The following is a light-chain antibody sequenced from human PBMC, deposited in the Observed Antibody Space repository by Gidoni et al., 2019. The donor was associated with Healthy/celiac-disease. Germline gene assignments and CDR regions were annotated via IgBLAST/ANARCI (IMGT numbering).Light chain of an antibody. CDR3: QQYGSSRAT. Sequence: EIVLTQSPGTLSLSPGERATLPCRASQSVSSSYLAWYQQKPGQGPRLLSYGASSRATGIPDRFSGSGSGTDFTLTISRLEPEDFAVYYCQQYGSSRATFGQGTRLEIK. J-gene: IGKJ5*01. V-gene: IGKV3-20*01. CDR1: QSVSSSY. CDR2: GAS.